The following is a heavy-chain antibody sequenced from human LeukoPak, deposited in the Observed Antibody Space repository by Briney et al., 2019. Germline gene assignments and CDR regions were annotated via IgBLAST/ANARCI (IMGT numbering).Heavy chain of an antibody. V-gene: IGHV3-21*01. CDR2: ISSSSGSI. CDR1: GFTFSSYS. CDR3: ARDWNYFSC. J-gene: IGHJ4*02. D-gene: IGHD1-1*01. Sequence: SGGSLRLSCAASGFTFSSYSMNWVRQAPGKGLEWVSSISSSSGSIYYADSVKGRFTISRDNAKNSLYLQMNSLRVEDTAVYYCARDWNYFSCWGQGTLVTVST.